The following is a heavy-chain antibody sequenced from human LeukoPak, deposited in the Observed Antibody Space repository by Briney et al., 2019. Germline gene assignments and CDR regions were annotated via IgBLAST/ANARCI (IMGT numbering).Heavy chain of an antibody. J-gene: IGHJ6*02. CDR1: GGSISTYY. V-gene: IGHV4-59*01. D-gene: IGHD5-18*01. Sequence: SETLSLTCSVSGGSISTYYWSWVRQPPGKGLEWIGYVYDSGATNYNPSLKSRLTISVDTSKNQFSLKLRSVTASDTAVYYCARGYTAMSRNYYYGMDVWGQGTTVTVSS. CDR3: ARGYTAMSRNYYYGMDV. CDR2: VYDSGAT.